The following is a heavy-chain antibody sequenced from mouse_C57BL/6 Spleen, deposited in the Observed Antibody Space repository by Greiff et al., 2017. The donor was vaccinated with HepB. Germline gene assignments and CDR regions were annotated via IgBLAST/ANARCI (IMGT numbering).Heavy chain of an antibody. CDR3: AGATVVAGGLGDY. V-gene: IGHV1-72*01. D-gene: IGHD1-1*01. J-gene: IGHJ2*01. CDR1: GYTFTSCW. Sequence: VQLQQSGAELVKPGASVKLSCKASGYTFTSCWMHWVKQRPGRGLEWIGRIDPNSGGTKYNEKFKSKATLTVDKPSSTAYMQLSSLTSEDSAVYYCAGATVVAGGLGDYWGQGTTLTVSS. CDR2: IDPNSGGT.